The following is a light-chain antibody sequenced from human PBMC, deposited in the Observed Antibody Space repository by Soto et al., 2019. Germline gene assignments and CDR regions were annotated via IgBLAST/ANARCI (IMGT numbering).Light chain of an antibody. Sequence: ELTQPPSVSVSPGQTASITCSGDKLGDKYACWYQQKPGQSPVLVIYQDSKRPSGIPERFSGSNSGNTATLTISGTQAMDEADYYCQAWDSSTRVFGTGTKLTVL. V-gene: IGLV3-1*01. CDR2: QDS. CDR1: KLGDKY. CDR3: QAWDSSTRV. J-gene: IGLJ1*01.